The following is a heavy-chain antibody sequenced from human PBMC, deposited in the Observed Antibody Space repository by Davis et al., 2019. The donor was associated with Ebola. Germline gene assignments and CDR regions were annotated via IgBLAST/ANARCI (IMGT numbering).Heavy chain of an antibody. Sequence: ASVKVSCKASGYIFTSYAMHWVRHPPGQRLEWMGWINAGNGHTNYAQKFQGRLTLTTDTSRSTAYMELRSLTSDDTAEYFCARGRNGGWDFDYWGQGTLVTVSS. CDR3: ARGRNGGWDFDY. V-gene: IGHV1-3*01. CDR2: INAGNGHT. J-gene: IGHJ4*02. CDR1: GYIFTSYA. D-gene: IGHD6-19*01.